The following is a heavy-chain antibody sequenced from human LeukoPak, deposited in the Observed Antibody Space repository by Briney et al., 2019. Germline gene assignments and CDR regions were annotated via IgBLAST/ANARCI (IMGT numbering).Heavy chain of an antibody. CDR3: AKGTSSSVYYYYGMDV. D-gene: IGHD6-6*01. CDR1: GFTFDDYA. V-gene: IGHV3-9*01. J-gene: IGHJ6*02. CDR2: ISWNRGDI. Sequence: GRSLRFSCAASGFTFDDYAMYWVRQAPGKGLEWVSGISWNRGDIGYADSVKGRFTLSRDNAKNSLYLQMNSLRVEDTALYYCAKGTSSSVYYYYGMDVWGQGTTVTVSS.